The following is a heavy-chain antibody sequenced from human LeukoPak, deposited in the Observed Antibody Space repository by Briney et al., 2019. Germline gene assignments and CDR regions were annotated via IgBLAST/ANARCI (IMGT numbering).Heavy chain of an antibody. V-gene: IGHV3-74*01. D-gene: IGHD2-8*02. Sequence: PGGSLRLSCAASGFTFSNYWMHWVRQAPGKGLVWVSRINGDGISTGYADSVKGRFTVSRDNAKKTLYLQMNSLRAEDTALYYCTRVQAGRSGLMDVWGRGTTVTVSS. CDR1: GFTFSNYW. CDR2: INGDGIST. CDR3: TRVQAGRSGLMDV. J-gene: IGHJ6*02.